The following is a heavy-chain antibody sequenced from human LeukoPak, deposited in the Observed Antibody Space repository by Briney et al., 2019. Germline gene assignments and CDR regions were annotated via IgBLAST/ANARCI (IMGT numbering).Heavy chain of an antibody. CDR2: TYYRSKWYN. V-gene: IGHV6-1*01. D-gene: IGHD3-3*01. Sequence: SQTLSLTCAISGDSVSSNSAAWHWIRQSPSRGLEWLGRTYYRSKWYNDYAVSVKSRITINPDTSKNQFSLQLNSVTPEDTAVYYCAREGNYDFWSGYYYFDYWGQGALVTVSS. J-gene: IGHJ4*02. CDR1: GDSVSSNSAA. CDR3: AREGNYDFWSGYYYFDY.